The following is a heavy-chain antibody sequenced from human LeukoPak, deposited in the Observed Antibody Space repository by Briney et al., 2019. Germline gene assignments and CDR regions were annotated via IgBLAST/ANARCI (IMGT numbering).Heavy chain of an antibody. CDR1: GFTFSSYA. CDR2: ISYDGTNG. J-gene: IGHJ4*02. D-gene: IGHD2-2*01. V-gene: IGHV3-30*04. CDR3: ARDRLYCSSTSCPQGLDY. Sequence: GRSLRLSCAASGFTFSSYAMHWVRQAPGKGLEWVAVISYDGTNGYYADSVKGRFTISRDNSKNTLYLQMNSLRAEDTAVYYCARDRLYCSSTSCPQGLDYWGQGTLVTVSS.